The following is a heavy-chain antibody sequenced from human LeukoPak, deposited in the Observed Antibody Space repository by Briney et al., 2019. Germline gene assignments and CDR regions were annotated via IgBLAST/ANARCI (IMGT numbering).Heavy chain of an antibody. Sequence: GASVTVSCKASGYTFTSYGISWVRQAPGQGLEWMGWISAYNGNTNYAQKLQGRVTMTTDTSTSTAYMELRSLRSDDTAVYYCARDIVVVPAAMVYYYYYGMDVWGQGTTVTVSS. J-gene: IGHJ6*02. D-gene: IGHD2-2*01. CDR1: GYTFTSYG. V-gene: IGHV1-18*01. CDR2: ISAYNGNT. CDR3: ARDIVVVPAAMVYYYYYGMDV.